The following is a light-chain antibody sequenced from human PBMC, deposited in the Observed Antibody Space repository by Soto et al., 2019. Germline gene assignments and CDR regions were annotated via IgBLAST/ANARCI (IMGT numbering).Light chain of an antibody. CDR2: ATS. Sequence: EIVMTRSPATLSVSPGEGATLSCRASQSVSKNLAWYQQKPGQAPRLLIYATSTRATGIPARFSGSGSGTEFTLTISSLQSEDFAVYYCQQYNNWLAITFGQGTRLEIK. J-gene: IGKJ5*01. V-gene: IGKV3-15*01. CDR3: QQYNNWLAIT. CDR1: QSVSKN.